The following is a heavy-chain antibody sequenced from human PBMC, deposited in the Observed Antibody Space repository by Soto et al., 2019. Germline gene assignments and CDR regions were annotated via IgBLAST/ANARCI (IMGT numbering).Heavy chain of an antibody. V-gene: IGHV3-49*03. D-gene: IGHD3-3*01. CDR2: IRSKAYGGTT. CDR1: GFTFGDYA. Sequence: GGSLRLSCTASGFTFGDYAMSWFRQAPGKGLEWVGFIRSKAYGGTTEYAASVKGRFTISRDNAKNSLYLQMNSLRAEDTAVYYCARAHDFWSGYQLLYFDYWGQGTLVTVSS. J-gene: IGHJ4*02. CDR3: ARAHDFWSGYQLLYFDY.